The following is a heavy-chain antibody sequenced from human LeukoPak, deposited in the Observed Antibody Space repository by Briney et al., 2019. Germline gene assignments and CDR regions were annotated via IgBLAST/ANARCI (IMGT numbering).Heavy chain of an antibody. CDR1: GGSFSGYY. Sequence: PSETLSLTCAVYGGSFSGYYWSWIRQPPGKGLEWIGEINHSGSTNYNPSLKSRVTISVDTSKNQFSLKLSSVTAADTAVYYCARTKRWLQFYYYYYMDVWGKGTTVTISS. CDR3: ARTKRWLQFYYYYYMDV. D-gene: IGHD5-24*01. V-gene: IGHV4-34*01. CDR2: INHSGST. J-gene: IGHJ6*03.